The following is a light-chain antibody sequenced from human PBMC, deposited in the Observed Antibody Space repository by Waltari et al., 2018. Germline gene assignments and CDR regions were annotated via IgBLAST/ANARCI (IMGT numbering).Light chain of an antibody. Sequence: EIVLTQSPGTLSLSPGERATLSCRASQSVSRTLAWYHQKPGQAPRLLIYGASTRAAGIPYRFSGSGSGTDFSLTISRLEPEDFAVYYCQHYVRLPVTFGQGTKVEIK. CDR1: QSVSRT. V-gene: IGKV3-20*01. CDR2: GAS. CDR3: QHYVRLPVT. J-gene: IGKJ1*01.